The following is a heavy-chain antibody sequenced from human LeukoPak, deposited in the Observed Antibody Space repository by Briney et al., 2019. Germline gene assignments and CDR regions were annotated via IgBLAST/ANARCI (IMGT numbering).Heavy chain of an antibody. CDR3: ARVTYYYDSSGPMRFDP. CDR2: IYTSGST. J-gene: IGHJ5*02. V-gene: IGHV4-4*07. CDR1: GGSISSYY. D-gene: IGHD3-22*01. Sequence: SQTLSLTCTVSGGSISSYYWSWIRQPAGKGLEWIGRIYTSGSTNYNPSLKSRVTMSVDTSKNQFSLKLSSVTAADTAVYYCARVTYYYDSSGPMRFDPWGQGTLVTVSS.